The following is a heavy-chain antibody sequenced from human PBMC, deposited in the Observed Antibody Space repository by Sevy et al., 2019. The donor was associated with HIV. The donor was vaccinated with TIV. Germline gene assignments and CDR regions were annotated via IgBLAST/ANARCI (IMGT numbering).Heavy chain of an antibody. J-gene: IGHJ4*02. Sequence: GGSLRLSCAASGFTFSDYYMSWIRQAPGKGLEWVSYISSSGSTIYYADSVKGRFTISRDNAKNSLYLQMNSLRAEDTAVYYCARTPMVRGVILAPYYFDYWGQRTLVTVSS. CDR2: ISSSGSTI. CDR3: ARTPMVRGVILAPYYFDY. V-gene: IGHV3-11*01. CDR1: GFTFSDYY. D-gene: IGHD3-10*01.